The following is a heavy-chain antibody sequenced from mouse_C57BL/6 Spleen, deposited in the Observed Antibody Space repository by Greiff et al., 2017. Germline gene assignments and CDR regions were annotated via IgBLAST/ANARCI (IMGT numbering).Heavy chain of an antibody. Sequence: EVHLVESGGGLVKPGGSLKLSCAASGFTFSDYGMHWVRQAPEKGLEWVAYISSGSSTIYYADTVKGRFTISRDNAKNTLFLQMTSLRSEDTAMYYCARRATPNWYFDVWGTGTTVTVSS. J-gene: IGHJ1*03. CDR1: GFTFSDYG. CDR2: ISSGSSTI. V-gene: IGHV5-17*01. CDR3: ARRATPNWYFDV. D-gene: IGHD3-1*01.